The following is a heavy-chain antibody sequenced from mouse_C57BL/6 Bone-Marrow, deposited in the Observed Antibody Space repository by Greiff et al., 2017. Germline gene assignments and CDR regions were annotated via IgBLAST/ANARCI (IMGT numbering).Heavy chain of an antibody. CDR3: ALKVGFDY. CDR2: IDPSDSYT. Sequence: QVQLKQPGAELVRPGTSVKLSCKASGYTFTSYWMHWVKQRPGQGLEWIGVIDPSDSYTNYNQKFKGKATLTVDTSSSTAYMQLSSLTAEDSAVYYYALKVGFDYWGQGTLVTVSA. CDR1: GYTFTSYW. D-gene: IGHD1-3*01. V-gene: IGHV1-59*01. J-gene: IGHJ3*01.